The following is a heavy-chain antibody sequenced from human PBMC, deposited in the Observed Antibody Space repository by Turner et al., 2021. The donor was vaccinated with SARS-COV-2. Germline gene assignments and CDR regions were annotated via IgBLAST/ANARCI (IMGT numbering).Heavy chain of an antibody. CDR3: ARSWGGILTGYSFDP. Sequence: QVQLQESGPGLVKPSETLSLTCTVSGASISSYYWSWIRQPPGKGLEWIGYIYYSVSTNYNPSLKSRVTISVDTSKNQFSLKLSSVTAADTAVYYCARSWGGILTGYSFDPWGQGTLVTVSS. V-gene: IGHV4-59*12. CDR1: GASISSYY. D-gene: IGHD3-9*01. J-gene: IGHJ5*02. CDR2: IYYSVST.